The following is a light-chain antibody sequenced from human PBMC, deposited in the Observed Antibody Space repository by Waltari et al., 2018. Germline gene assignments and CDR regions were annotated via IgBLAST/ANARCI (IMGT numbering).Light chain of an antibody. CDR3: SSYTNSNTWV. Sequence: QSALTQPASVSGSPGQSLTIPCTGTSSDVGGYNSVFWYQQHPGKAPKVLIYDVSNRPSGVSNRFSGSKSGNTASLTISGLQAEDEADYYCSSYTNSNTWVFGGGTKLTVL. CDR2: DVS. V-gene: IGLV2-14*03. CDR1: SSDVGGYNS. J-gene: IGLJ3*02.